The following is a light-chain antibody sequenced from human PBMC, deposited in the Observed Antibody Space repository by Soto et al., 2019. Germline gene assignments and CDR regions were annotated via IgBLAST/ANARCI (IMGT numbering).Light chain of an antibody. CDR3: QQYSDWPPTYI. CDR1: QRVSTN. J-gene: IGKJ2*01. CDR2: GAS. V-gene: IGKV3-15*01. Sequence: EIVMTQSPATLSVSPGERATLSCRASQRVSTNLAWYQQKPGQAPRLLIYGASTRATGIPGRFSGSGAETEFTLTISNLQSEDFAVYYCQQYSDWPPTYIFGQGTKLEIK.